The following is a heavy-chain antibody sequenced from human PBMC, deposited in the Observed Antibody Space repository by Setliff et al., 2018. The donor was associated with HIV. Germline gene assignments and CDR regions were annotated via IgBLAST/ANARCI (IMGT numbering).Heavy chain of an antibody. J-gene: IGHJ5*02. V-gene: IGHV4-39*01. CDR3: ASRVYYYDESRILREEGFVP. CDR2: IYHTGKT. CDR1: GGSISDNKYY. Sequence: SETLSLTCSVSGGSISDNKYYWSWIRQPPGKGLEWTGSIYHTGKTYYNSALKNRLTISVDTSENQFSLELSSVTAADMAVYYCASRVYYYDESRILREEGFVPWGQGTLVTVSS. D-gene: IGHD3-22*01.